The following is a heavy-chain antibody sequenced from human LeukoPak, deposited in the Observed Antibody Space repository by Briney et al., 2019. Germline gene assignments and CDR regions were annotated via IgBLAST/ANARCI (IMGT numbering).Heavy chain of an antibody. CDR3: ARRGVGGWYDY. CDR1: GGSISTYY. Sequence: SETLSLTCTVSGGSISTYYWSWIRQPPGRGLEYIGFIHYSGSTNYNSSLKSRVTISVDTSKNQFSLKLSSVTAADTAVYYCARRGVGGWYDYWGQGTLVTVSS. D-gene: IGHD6-19*01. J-gene: IGHJ4*02. V-gene: IGHV4-59*08. CDR2: IHYSGST.